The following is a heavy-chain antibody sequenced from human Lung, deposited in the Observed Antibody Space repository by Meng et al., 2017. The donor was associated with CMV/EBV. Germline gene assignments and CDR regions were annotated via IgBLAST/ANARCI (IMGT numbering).Heavy chain of an antibody. CDR1: CVSISRSNW. J-gene: IGHJ4*02. CDR3: ASFLPPGKQWLVTDY. V-gene: IGHV4-4*02. Sequence: QGQLQGSAPGMVKPSGTLSPPCPVLCVSISRSNWWSWVRQPPGKGLEWIGEIYHSGSTNYNPSLKSRVTISVDKSKNQFSLKLSSVTAADTAVYYCASFLPPGKQWLVTDYWGQGTLVTVSS. CDR2: IYHSGST. D-gene: IGHD6-19*01.